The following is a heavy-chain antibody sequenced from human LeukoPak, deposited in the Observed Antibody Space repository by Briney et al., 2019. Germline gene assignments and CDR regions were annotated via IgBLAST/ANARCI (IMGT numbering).Heavy chain of an antibody. CDR1: GGSISSGNYY. V-gene: IGHV4-31*03. J-gene: IGHJ5*02. D-gene: IGHD3-10*01. CDR3: ATYGSGSYRFDP. Sequence: PSETLSLTCTVSGGSISSGNYYWSWIRQHPGTGLEWIGYIHHSGSTYYNPSLKSRVIISVDTSKNQFSLKLNSVTAADTAVYYCATYGSGSYRFDPWGQGPWSPSPQ. CDR2: IHHSGST.